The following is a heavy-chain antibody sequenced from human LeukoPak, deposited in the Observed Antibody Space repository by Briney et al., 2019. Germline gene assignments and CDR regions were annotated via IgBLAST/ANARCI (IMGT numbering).Heavy chain of an antibody. CDR2: ISYDGSNK. Sequence: GGSLRLSCAASGFTFSSYAMHWVRQAPGKGLEWVAVISYDGSNKYYADSVKGRFTISRDNAKNSLYLQMNSLRAEDTAVYYCAVMVRGVLDAFDIWGQGTMVTVSS. V-gene: IGHV3-30-3*01. CDR1: GFTFSSYA. J-gene: IGHJ3*02. D-gene: IGHD3-10*01. CDR3: AVMVRGVLDAFDI.